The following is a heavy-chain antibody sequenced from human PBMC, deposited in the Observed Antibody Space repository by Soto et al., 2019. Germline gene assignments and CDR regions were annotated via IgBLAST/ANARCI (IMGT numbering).Heavy chain of an antibody. CDR1: GFTFSSYG. V-gene: IGHV3-33*01. CDR2: IWYDGSNK. J-gene: IGHJ4*02. D-gene: IGHD3-9*01. Sequence: PGGSLRLSCAASGFTFSSYGMHWVRQAPGKGLEWVAVIWYDGSNKYYADSVKGRFTISRDNSKNTLYLQMNSLRAEDTAVYYCARDRTISRSIDYWGQGTLVTVSS. CDR3: ARDRTISRSIDY.